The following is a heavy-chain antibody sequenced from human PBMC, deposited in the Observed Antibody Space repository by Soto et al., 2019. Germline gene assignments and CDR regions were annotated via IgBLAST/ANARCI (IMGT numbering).Heavy chain of an antibody. J-gene: IGHJ3*01. CDR2: MNPNSGNT. CDR1: GYTFTDYD. V-gene: IGHV1-8*01. CDR3: ARDSSTTNPV. D-gene: IGHD2-2*01. Sequence: QVQLVQSGAEVRRPGTSVMVSCKTSGYTFTDYDINWVRQATGQGLEWMGWMNPNSGNTGYAQKFQGRVSMTRNTATSTAYMELSSLRSDDTAIYYCARDSSTTNPVWGQ.